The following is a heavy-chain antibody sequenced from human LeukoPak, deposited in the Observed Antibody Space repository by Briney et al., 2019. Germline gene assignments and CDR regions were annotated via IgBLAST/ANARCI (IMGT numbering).Heavy chain of an antibody. Sequence: GASVKVSCKASGYTFTGYYMHWVRQAPGQGLEWMGRINPNSGGTNYAQKFQGRVTMTRDTSISTAYMELSRLRSDDTAVYYCARAPEGGNYYYDGKTFQHWGQGTLVTVSS. J-gene: IGHJ1*01. CDR1: GYTFTGYY. V-gene: IGHV1-2*06. D-gene: IGHD3-22*01. CDR3: ARAPEGGNYYYDGKTFQH. CDR2: INPNSGGT.